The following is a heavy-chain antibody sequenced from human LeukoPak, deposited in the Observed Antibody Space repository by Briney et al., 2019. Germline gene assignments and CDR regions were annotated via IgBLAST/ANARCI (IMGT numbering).Heavy chain of an antibody. CDR3: AKESVDRGWYYFDP. CDR2: ITGSGTTT. J-gene: IGHJ5*02. D-gene: IGHD6-19*01. V-gene: IGHV3-23*01. CDR1: GFTFSNFA. Sequence: GGSLRLSCAASGFTFSNFAMTWVRQAPGEGLEWVSAITGSGTTTYYAASVQGRFTISRDSSKNTLYLQMNRLRAEDTALYYCAKESVDRGWYYFDPWGQGTLVTVSS.